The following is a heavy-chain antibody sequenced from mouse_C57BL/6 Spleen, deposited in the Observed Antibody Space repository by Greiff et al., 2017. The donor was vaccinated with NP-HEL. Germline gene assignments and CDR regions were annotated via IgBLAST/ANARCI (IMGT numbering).Heavy chain of an antibody. CDR1: GFTFSDYG. CDR3: ARRDPNGVYAMDY. Sequence: EVQVVESGGGLVKPGGSLKLSCAASGFTFSDYGMHWVRQAPEKGLEWVAYISSGSSTIYYADTVKGRFTISRDNAKNTLFLQMTSLRSEDTAMYYCARRDPNGVYAMDYWGQGTSVTVSS. V-gene: IGHV5-17*01. CDR2: ISSGSSTI. J-gene: IGHJ4*01. D-gene: IGHD4-1*01.